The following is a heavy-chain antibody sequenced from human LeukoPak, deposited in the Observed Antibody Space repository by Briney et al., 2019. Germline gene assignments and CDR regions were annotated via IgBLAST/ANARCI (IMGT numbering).Heavy chain of an antibody. CDR1: GGSVSSGSYY. V-gene: IGHV4-39*01. Sequence: SETLSLTCTVSGGSVSSGSYYWGWIRQPPGKGLEWIGSIYYSGSTYYNPSLKSRVTISVDTSKNQFSLKLSSVTAADTAVYYCARQYAFDIWGQGTMVTVSS. CDR2: IYYSGST. CDR3: ARQYAFDI. J-gene: IGHJ3*02.